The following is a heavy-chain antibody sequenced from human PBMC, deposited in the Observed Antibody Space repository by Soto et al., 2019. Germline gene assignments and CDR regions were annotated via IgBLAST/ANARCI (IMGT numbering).Heavy chain of an antibody. Sequence: QIQLVQSGAEVKKPGASVKVSCKASGYTFSSYHITWVRQAPGQGLEGMGWISAYNGNTNYAQNLQGRVTMTTDPPTSTAYRELRSLRSDDTAVYYCARDLPPVDYWGQGTLVTVSS. J-gene: IGHJ4*02. CDR1: GYTFSSYH. V-gene: IGHV1-18*01. CDR2: ISAYNGNT. CDR3: ARDLPPVDY.